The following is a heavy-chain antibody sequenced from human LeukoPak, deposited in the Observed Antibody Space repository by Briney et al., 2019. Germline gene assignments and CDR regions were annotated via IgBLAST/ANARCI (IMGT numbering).Heavy chain of an antibody. CDR2: ISWNSGSV. V-gene: IGHV3-9*01. J-gene: IGHJ4*02. D-gene: IGHD3-22*01. Sequence: GGSLRLSCAASGFTFDDYAMHWVRQGPGKGLEWVAGISWNSGSVGYADSVKGRFTISRDNVKNSLYLQMNSLRAEDTALYFCAKDFMYYSDSSGYTFDYWGQGTLVTVSS. CDR1: GFTFDDYA. CDR3: AKDFMYYSDSSGYTFDY.